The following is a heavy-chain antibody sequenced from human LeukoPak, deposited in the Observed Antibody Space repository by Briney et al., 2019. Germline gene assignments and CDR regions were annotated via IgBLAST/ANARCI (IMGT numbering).Heavy chain of an antibody. CDR1: GGSISSYY. V-gene: IGHV4-59*08. D-gene: IGHD3-22*01. J-gene: IGHJ4*02. CDR2: IYYSGST. CDR3: ARQNYYYDSSGV. Sequence: SETLSLTCTVSGGSISSYYWSWIRQPPGKGLEWIGYIYYSGSTNYNPSLKSRVTISVDTSKNQFSLKLSSVTAADTAVYYCARQNYYYDSSGVWGQGTLVTVSS.